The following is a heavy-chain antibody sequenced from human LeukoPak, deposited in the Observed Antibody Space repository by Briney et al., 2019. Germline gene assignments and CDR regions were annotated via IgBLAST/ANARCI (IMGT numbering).Heavy chain of an antibody. CDR1: GFTFSSYE. Sequence: GGSLRLSCAASGFTFSSYEMNWVRQAPGKGLEWVSYISSSGSTIYYADSVKGRFTISRDNAKNSLYLQMNSLRAEDTAVYYCARDGRDTVIGYYYYGMDVWGQGTTVTVSS. CDR2: ISSSGSTI. D-gene: IGHD4-11*01. V-gene: IGHV3-48*03. CDR3: ARDGRDTVIGYYYYGMDV. J-gene: IGHJ6*02.